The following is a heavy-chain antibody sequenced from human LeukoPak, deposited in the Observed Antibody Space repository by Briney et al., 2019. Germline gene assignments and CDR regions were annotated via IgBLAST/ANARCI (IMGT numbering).Heavy chain of an antibody. CDR3: ARDKNYYGMDV. CDR2: IYYSGST. D-gene: IGHD2/OR15-2a*01. CDR1: GGSISSGGYY. Sequence: SETLSLTCTVSGGSISSGGYYWSWIGQHPGNGLEWVGYIYYSGSTNYNPSLKSRVTILVDTSKNQLSLKLSSVTAADTAVYYCARDKNYYGMDVWGQGTTVTVSS. V-gene: IGHV4-61*08. J-gene: IGHJ6*02.